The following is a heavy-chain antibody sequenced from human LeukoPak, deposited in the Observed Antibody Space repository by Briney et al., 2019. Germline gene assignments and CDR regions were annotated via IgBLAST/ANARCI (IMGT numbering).Heavy chain of an antibody. Sequence: PSETLSLTCTVYGGSISSYYWSWIRQPPGKGLEWIGYIYYSGSTNYNPSLKSRVTISVDTSKNQFSLKLSSVTTADTAVYYCARHGAAAAELDYWGQGTLVTVSS. CDR2: IYYSGST. CDR1: GGSISSYY. CDR3: ARHGAAAAELDY. V-gene: IGHV4-59*08. J-gene: IGHJ4*02. D-gene: IGHD2-2*01.